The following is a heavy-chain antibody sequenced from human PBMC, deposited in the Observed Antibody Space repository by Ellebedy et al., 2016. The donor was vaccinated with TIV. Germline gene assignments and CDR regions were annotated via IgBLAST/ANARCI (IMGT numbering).Heavy chain of an antibody. J-gene: IGHJ4*02. CDR3: TRADDLLIGYFDFDY. V-gene: IGHV3-73*01. D-gene: IGHD3-9*01. CDR1: GFMFSGSA. Sequence: PGGSLRLSCAASGFMFSGSAVHWVRQASGKGLEWVGRIRSKPNNYAASYAASVKGSFTISRDDSKNTAYLQMNSLKTEDTAVYYCTRADDLLIGYFDFDYWGQGTLVTVSS. CDR2: IRSKPNNYAA.